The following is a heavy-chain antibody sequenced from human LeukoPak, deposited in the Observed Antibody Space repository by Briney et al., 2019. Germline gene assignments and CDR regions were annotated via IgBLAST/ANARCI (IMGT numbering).Heavy chain of an antibody. CDR2: ISNSGGRT. Sequence: GGSLRLSCAASGFTFSSYAMSWVRQAPGKGLEWVSAISNSGGRTFYADSVKGRFTISRDNSKNMVYVQMGSLKADDTAIYYCAKALHDDQYVFDYWGQGTLVTVSS. D-gene: IGHD3-16*01. J-gene: IGHJ4*02. CDR1: GFTFSSYA. CDR3: AKALHDDQYVFDY. V-gene: IGHV3-23*01.